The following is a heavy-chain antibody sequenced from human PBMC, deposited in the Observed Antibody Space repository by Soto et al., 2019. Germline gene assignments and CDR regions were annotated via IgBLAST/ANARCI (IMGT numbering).Heavy chain of an antibody. V-gene: IGHV1-46*01. CDR3: ARVGSSSSPYYYGMDF. CDR2: INPSGGST. D-gene: IGHD6-6*01. CDR1: GYTFTSYY. Sequence: ASVKVSCKASGYTFTSYYMHWVRQAPGQGLEWMGIINPSGGSTSYAQKFQGRVTMTRDTSTSTVYMELSSLRSEDTAVYYCARVGSSSSPYYYGMDFWGQGTTVTVSS. J-gene: IGHJ6*02.